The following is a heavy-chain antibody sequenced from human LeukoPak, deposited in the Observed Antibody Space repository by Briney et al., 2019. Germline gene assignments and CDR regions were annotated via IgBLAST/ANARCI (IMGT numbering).Heavy chain of an antibody. Sequence: ASVKVSCKASGGSFSTYAISWVRQAPGQGLEWTGGIIPIFGTANYAQKFQGRVTITADESTSTAYMELSSLRSEDTAVYYCARDKVVAAAGTPYYYYGMDVWGQGTTVTVSS. J-gene: IGHJ6*02. CDR2: IIPIFGTA. CDR3: ARDKVVAAAGTPYYYYGMDV. V-gene: IGHV1-69*13. D-gene: IGHD6-13*01. CDR1: GGSFSTYA.